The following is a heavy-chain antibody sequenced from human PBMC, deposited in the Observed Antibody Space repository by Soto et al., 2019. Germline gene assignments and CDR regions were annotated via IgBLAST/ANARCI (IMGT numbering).Heavy chain of an antibody. Sequence: GGSLRLSCEVSGFSLSRYCMHWVRQAPGKGLEWVAVIWYHGTTKNYADSVKGRFTISRDISENTVYLQMDSLEVEDTAVYYCARDVDTTSHLNWFDPWGQGVMVTVS. D-gene: IGHD5-18*01. CDR2: IWYHGTTK. J-gene: IGHJ5*02. CDR1: GFSLSRYC. CDR3: ARDVDTTSHLNWFDP. V-gene: IGHV3-33*01.